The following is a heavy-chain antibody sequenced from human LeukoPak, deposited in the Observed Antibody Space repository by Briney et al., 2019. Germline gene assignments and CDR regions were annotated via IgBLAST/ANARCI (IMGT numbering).Heavy chain of an antibody. CDR2: IYYGSGST. Sequence: PSETLSLTCTVSGDSITSSSYNWGWIRQSPGKGLEWIGSIYYGSGSTYYNPSLKSQITISIDTSKNQFSLQLSSVTAADTAVYYCARRTVVIGRDDYWGQGTLVTVSS. V-gene: IGHV4-39*01. J-gene: IGHJ4*02. D-gene: IGHD4-23*01. CDR3: ARRTVVIGRDDY. CDR1: GDSITSSSYN.